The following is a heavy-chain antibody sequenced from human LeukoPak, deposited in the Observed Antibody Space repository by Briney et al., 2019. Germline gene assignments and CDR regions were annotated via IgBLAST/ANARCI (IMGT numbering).Heavy chain of an antibody. Sequence: PSETLSLTCAVYGGSFSGYYWSWIRQPPGKGLEWIGEINHSGSTNYNPFLKSRVTISVDTSKNQFSLKLSSVTAADTAVYYCASRIAARPFDYWGQGTLVTVSS. CDR1: GGSFSGYY. V-gene: IGHV4-34*01. CDR2: INHSGST. CDR3: ASRIAARPFDY. J-gene: IGHJ4*02. D-gene: IGHD6-6*01.